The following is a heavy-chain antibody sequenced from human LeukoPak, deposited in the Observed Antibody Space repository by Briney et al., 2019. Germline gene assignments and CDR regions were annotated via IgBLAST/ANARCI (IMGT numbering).Heavy chain of an antibody. Sequence: GGSLRLSCAASGFTFSSYAMHWVRQAPGKGLEWVAVIWYDGSNKYYADSVKGRFTISRDNSKNTLYLQMNSLRAEDTAVYYCARAFSDRYCSGGSCYYYYYGMDVWGQGTTVTVSS. D-gene: IGHD2-15*01. CDR3: ARAFSDRYCSGGSCYYYYYGMDV. CDR2: IWYDGSNK. J-gene: IGHJ6*02. V-gene: IGHV3-33*08. CDR1: GFTFSSYA.